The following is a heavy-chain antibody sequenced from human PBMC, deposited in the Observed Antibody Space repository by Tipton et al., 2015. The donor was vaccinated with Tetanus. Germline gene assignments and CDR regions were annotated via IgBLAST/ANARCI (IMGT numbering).Heavy chain of an antibody. CDR3: ARGFGSNWYYFGY. CDR1: GDSITSYY. J-gene: IGHJ4*02. Sequence: TLSLTCTVSGDSITSYYWTWIRQPPGKGLEWIGYIYDSYDSGSTKYNPSLKSRVTISVNTSKNQFSLRLTSVTAADTAVYYCARGFGSNWYYFGYWGQGTLVTVSS. D-gene: IGHD6-13*01. CDR2: IYDSYDSGST. V-gene: IGHV4-59*01.